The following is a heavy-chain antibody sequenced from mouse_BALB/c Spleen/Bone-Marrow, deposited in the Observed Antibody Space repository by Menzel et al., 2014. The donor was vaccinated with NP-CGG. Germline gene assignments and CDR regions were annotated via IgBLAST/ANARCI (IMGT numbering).Heavy chain of an antibody. CDR2: INPSTGYT. CDR3: ARGNYEAMDY. J-gene: IGHJ4*01. CDR1: GYTFTTYW. V-gene: IGHV1-7*01. D-gene: IGHD2-1*01. Sequence: VQLQQSGAELAKPGASVKMSCKASGYTFTTYWMHWVKQRPGQGLEWIGYINPSTGYTAYNQKFKDKATLTADKSSNTAYMQLSSLTSEDSVVYYCARGNYEAMDYWGQGTSVTVSS.